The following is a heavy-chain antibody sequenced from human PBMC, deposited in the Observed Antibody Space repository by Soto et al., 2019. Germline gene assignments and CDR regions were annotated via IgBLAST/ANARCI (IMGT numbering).Heavy chain of an antibody. J-gene: IGHJ6*02. V-gene: IGHV5-10-1*01. CDR3: ARLGDIVNYYGMDV. CDR2: IDPSDSYT. CDR1: GYSFTSYW. D-gene: IGHD5-12*01. Sequence: PGESLKICCKGSGYSFTSYWISWVRQMPGKGLEWMGRIDPSDSYTNYSPSFQGHVTISADKSIRTAYLQWSSLKASDTAMYYCARLGDIVNYYGMDVWGQGTTVTVSS.